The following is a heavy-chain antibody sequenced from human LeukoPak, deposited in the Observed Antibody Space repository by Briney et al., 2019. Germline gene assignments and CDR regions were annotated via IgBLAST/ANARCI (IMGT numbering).Heavy chain of an antibody. CDR1: GYTFTGYY. J-gene: IGHJ6*02. D-gene: IGHD3-3*01. CDR3: ATGVRFLEWLFRPAYYYYGMDV. V-gene: IGHV1-2*02. Sequence: GASAKVSCKASGYTFTGYYMHWVRQAPGQGLEWMGWINPNSGGTNYAQKFQGRVTMTRGTSISTAYMELSRLRSDDTAVYYCATGVRFLEWLFRPAYYYYGMDVWGQGTTVTVSS. CDR2: INPNSGGT.